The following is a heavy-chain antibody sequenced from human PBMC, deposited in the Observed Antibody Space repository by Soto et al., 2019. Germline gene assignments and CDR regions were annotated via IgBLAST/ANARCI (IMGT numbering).Heavy chain of an antibody. V-gene: IGHV4-31*03. CDR2: IYYSGST. Sequence: PSETLSLTCTVSGGSISSGGYYWSWIRQHPGKGLEWIGYIYYSGSTYYNPSLKSRVTISVDTSKNQFSLKLSSVTAADTAVYYCARGPDTAMVHVYDDWGQGTLVTVSS. CDR1: GGSISSGGYY. J-gene: IGHJ4*02. CDR3: ARGPDTAMVHVYDD. D-gene: IGHD5-18*01.